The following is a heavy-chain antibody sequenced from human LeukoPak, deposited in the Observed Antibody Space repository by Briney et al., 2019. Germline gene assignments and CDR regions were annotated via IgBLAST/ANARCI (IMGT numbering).Heavy chain of an antibody. CDR3: ARGRGDGDYVNEYYFDY. D-gene: IGHD4-17*01. CDR1: GGSISSGGYY. CDR2: IYYSGST. J-gene: IGHJ4*02. V-gene: IGHV4-31*03. Sequence: SETLSLTCTVSGGSISSGGYYWSWIRQHPGKGLEWIGYIYYSGSTYYNPSLKSRVTISVDTSKNQFSLKLSSVTAADTAVYYCARGRGDGDYVNEYYFDYWGQGTLVTVSS.